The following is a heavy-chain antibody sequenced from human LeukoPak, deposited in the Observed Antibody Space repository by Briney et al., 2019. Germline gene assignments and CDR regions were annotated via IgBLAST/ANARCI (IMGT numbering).Heavy chain of an antibody. V-gene: IGHV3-23*01. CDR1: GFTFSSYA. D-gene: IGHD6-19*01. J-gene: IGHJ5*02. CDR3: AKIAVAGRDPNWFDP. CDR2: ISGSGNTT. Sequence: GGSLRLSCAASGFTFSSYAMSWVRQAPGKGLEWVSAISGSGNTTYYADSVRGRFTISRDNSKNTLYLQMNSLRAEDTAVYYCAKIAVAGRDPNWFDPWGQGTLVTVSS.